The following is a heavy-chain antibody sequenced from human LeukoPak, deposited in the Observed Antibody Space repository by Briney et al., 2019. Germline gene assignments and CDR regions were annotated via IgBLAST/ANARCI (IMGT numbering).Heavy chain of an antibody. CDR3: ARSYYDILTGLRTAYYFDY. Sequence: GGSLRLSCAASGFTFSSYAMHWVRQAPGKGLEWVSYISSSGRTIYYADSVKGRFSISRDNAKNSLYLQMNSLRAEDTAVYYCARSYYDILTGLRTAYYFDYWGQGTLVTVSS. V-gene: IGHV3-48*03. CDR2: ISSSGRTI. D-gene: IGHD3-9*01. CDR1: GFTFSSYA. J-gene: IGHJ4*02.